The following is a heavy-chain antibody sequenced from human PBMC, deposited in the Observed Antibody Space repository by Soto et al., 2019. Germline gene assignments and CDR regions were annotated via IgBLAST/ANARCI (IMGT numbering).Heavy chain of an antibody. J-gene: IGHJ6*02. Sequence: GGSLRLSCAASGFTFSSYSMNWVRQAPGKGLEWVSSISSSSSYIYYADSVTGRFSIFRDNAKNSLYLQMNRLRAEDTGVYYYERDTPNTVAPLGAYARWGQGTTVTVSS. CDR3: ERDTPNTVAPLGAYAR. V-gene: IGHV3-21*01. CDR1: GFTFSSYS. CDR2: ISSSSSYI. D-gene: IGHD5-12*01.